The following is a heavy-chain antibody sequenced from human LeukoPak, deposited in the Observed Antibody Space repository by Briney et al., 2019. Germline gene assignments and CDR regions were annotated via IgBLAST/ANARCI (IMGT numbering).Heavy chain of an antibody. CDR3: ARVAEETNAFDY. Sequence: GGSLRLSCAASGFTFSSYSMNWVRQAPGKGLEWVSSISSSSSYIYYADSVKGRFTISRDNAKNSLYLQMNSLRAEDTAVYYCARVAEETNAFDYWGQGTLVTVSS. J-gene: IGHJ4*02. V-gene: IGHV3-21*01. CDR1: GFTFSSYS. CDR2: ISSSSSYI.